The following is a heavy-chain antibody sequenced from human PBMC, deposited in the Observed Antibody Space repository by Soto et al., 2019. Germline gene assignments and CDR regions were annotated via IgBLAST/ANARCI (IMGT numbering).Heavy chain of an antibody. CDR2: IYPGDSDT. Sequence: PVESLKISCNASGDNFAPYWIGWVRQMPGKALEWMGIIYPGDSDTTYSPSFQGQVTMSVDRSISTAYLQWSSLKASDTAVYYCAGRKMSTFIFDYWGQGTQVTVSS. CDR1: GDNFAPYW. J-gene: IGHJ4*02. CDR3: AGRKMSTFIFDY. V-gene: IGHV5-51*01.